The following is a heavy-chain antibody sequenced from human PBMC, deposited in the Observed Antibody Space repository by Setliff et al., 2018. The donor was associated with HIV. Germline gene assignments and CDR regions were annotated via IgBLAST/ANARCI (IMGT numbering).Heavy chain of an antibody. V-gene: IGHV1-2*02. D-gene: IGHD5-18*01. CDR2: ISPKYGGT. Sequence: ASVKVSCKASGYSFSDYYIHWVRQAPGHGFQWMGWISPKYGGTNYAQNFQGRVTMTRDTSISTAYMELSSLGSDDTAVYYCVRDPRSGYDSDTAMVTVYYYYMDVWGKGTTVTVSS. CDR3: VRDPRSGYDSDTAMVTVYYYYMDV. J-gene: IGHJ6*03. CDR1: GYSFSDYY.